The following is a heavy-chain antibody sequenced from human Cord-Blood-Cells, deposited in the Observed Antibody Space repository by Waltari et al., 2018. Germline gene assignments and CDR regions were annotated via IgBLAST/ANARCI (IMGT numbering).Heavy chain of an antibody. Sequence: QVQLQESGPGLVKPSETLSLTCTVSGGSISSYYWSWIRQPAGKGLEWIGRIYTSGSTNYNPALKSRVTMSVDTSKNQFSLKLSSVTAADTAVYYCARGRLTGDADTTFFFDYWGQGTLVTVSS. D-gene: IGHD7-27*01. V-gene: IGHV4-4*07. CDR3: ARGRLTGDADTTFFFDY. CDR2: IYTSGST. CDR1: GGSISSYY. J-gene: IGHJ4*02.